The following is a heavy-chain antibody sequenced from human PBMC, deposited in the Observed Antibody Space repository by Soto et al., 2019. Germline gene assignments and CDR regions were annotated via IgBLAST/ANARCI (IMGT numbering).Heavy chain of an antibody. CDR2: IRHDGSII. CDR1: GFTFSTYW. D-gene: IGHD6-19*01. V-gene: IGHV3-74*01. J-gene: IGHJ4*02. CDR3: AREGSMADFDY. Sequence: HPGGSLRLSCAASGFTFSTYWMHWVRQAPGKGLVWVSRIRHDGSIIGYADPVKGRFTISRDNAKNTLYLQMNSLRAEDTAVYYCAREGSMADFDYWAQGTLVTVSS.